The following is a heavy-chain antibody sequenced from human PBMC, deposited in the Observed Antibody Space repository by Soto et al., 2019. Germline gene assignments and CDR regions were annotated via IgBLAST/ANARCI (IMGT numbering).Heavy chain of an antibody. CDR3: AKDRWELLFYYGMDV. D-gene: IGHD1-26*01. V-gene: IGHV3-30*18. CDR1: GFTFFSHG. CDR2: ISYDGGRK. Sequence: HPGGSLRLSCAASGFTFFSHGMLWVRQALGKGLEWVALISYDGGRKYYADSVKGRFTISRDNSKNTLNLQMNSLRDDDTAVYYCAKDRWELLFYYGMDVWGQGTTVTGSS. J-gene: IGHJ6*02.